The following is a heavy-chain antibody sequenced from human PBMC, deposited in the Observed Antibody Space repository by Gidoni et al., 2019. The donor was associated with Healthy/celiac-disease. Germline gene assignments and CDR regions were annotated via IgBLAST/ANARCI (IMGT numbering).Heavy chain of an antibody. D-gene: IGHD5-18*01. J-gene: IGHJ6*02. CDR2: IYYSGST. Sequence: QVQLQESGPGRVKPSETMSRPCTVSGGAISSNNWSWSRQPPGKGLVWIGYIYYSGSTNYNPSLKSRVTISVDTSKTQFSLKLSSVTAADTAGYYCARVGYSYGSHYYYGMDVWGQGTTVTVSS. CDR1: GGAISSNN. CDR3: ARVGYSYGSHYYYGMDV. V-gene: IGHV4-59*01.